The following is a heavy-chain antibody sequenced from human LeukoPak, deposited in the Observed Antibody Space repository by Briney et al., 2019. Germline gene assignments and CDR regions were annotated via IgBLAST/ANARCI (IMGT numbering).Heavy chain of an antibody. CDR3: ARGPDLLYSGYGN. CDR2: IYYSGST. CDR1: GGSISSYY. D-gene: IGHD5-12*01. V-gene: IGHV4-59*01. J-gene: IGHJ4*02. Sequence: PSETLSLTCTVSGGSISSYYWSWIRQPPGKGLEWIGYIYYSGSTNYNPSLKSRVTISVDTSKNQFSLKLSSVTAADTAVYYCARGPDLLYSGYGNWGQGTLVTVSS.